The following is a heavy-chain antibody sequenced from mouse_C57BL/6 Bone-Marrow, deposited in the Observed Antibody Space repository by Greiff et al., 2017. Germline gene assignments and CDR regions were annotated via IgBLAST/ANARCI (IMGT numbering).Heavy chain of an antibody. CDR2: IDPETGGT. V-gene: IGHV1-15*01. Sequence: LVESGAELVRPGASVTLSCKASGYTFTDYEMHWVKQTPVHGLEWIGAIDPETGGTAYNQKFKGKAILTADKSSSTAYMELRSLTSEDSAVYYCTDGYDYFDYWGQGTTLTVSS. CDR3: TDGYDYFDY. CDR1: GYTFTDYE. D-gene: IGHD2-2*01. J-gene: IGHJ2*01.